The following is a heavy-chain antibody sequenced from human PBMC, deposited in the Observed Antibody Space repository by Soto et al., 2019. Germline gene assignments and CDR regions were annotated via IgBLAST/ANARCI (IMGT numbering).Heavy chain of an antibody. CDR3: ARDTMPDCTNGVCYTEYYFDY. Sequence: KPSETLSLTCAVSGGSISSSNWWSWVRQPPGKGLEWIGEIYHSGSTNYNPSLKSRVTISVDKSKNQFSLKLSSVTAADTAVYYCARDTMPDCTNGVCYTEYYFDYWGQGTLVTVSS. D-gene: IGHD2-8*01. J-gene: IGHJ4*02. CDR2: IYHSGST. V-gene: IGHV4-4*02. CDR1: GGSISSSNW.